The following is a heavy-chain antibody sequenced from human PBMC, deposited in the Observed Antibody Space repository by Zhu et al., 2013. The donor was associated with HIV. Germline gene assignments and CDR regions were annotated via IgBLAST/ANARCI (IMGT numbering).Heavy chain of an antibody. Sequence: EVQLAESGGGLVQPGGSLRLSCTASGFMFSSYWMGWVRQAPGKGLEWVANIRGDATDAVYGGSVKGRFTVSRDNAKKSLFLQANSLRAEDTAVYFCARVGGSSTTFWYFDLWGRGTLVTVSS. V-gene: IGHV3-7*01. J-gene: IGHJ2*01. D-gene: IGHD6-13*01. CDR3: ARVGGSSTTFWYFDL. CDR1: GFMFSSYW. CDR2: IRGDATDA.